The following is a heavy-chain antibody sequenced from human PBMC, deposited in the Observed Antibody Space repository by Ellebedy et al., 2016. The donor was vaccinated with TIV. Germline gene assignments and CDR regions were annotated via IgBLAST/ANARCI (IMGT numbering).Heavy chain of an antibody. J-gene: IGHJ4*02. CDR1: GFTFSDYY. CDR2: ISSSGSTI. CDR3: AKDVPESGFLY. V-gene: IGHV3-11*04. Sequence: GESLKISXAASGFTFSDYYMSWIRQAPGKGLEWVSYISSSGSTIYYADSVKGRFTISRDNAKNSLYLQMNSLRAEDTAVYYCAKDVPESGFLYWGQGTLVTVSS.